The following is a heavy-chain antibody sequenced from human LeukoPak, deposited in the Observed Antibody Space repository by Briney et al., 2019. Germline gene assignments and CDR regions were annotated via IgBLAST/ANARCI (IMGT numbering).Heavy chain of an antibody. CDR1: GFTFSTYW. CDR2: IRQDGSDK. J-gene: IGHJ4*02. CDR3: ARGIPNSYGKDY. D-gene: IGHD3-16*01. V-gene: IGHV3-7*04. Sequence: GGSLRLSCAASGFTFSTYWMSWVRQAPGKGREWVANIRQDGSDKYYADPVKGRLTISRDNAKNTVYLQMNSLRGQDTAVYYCARGIPNSYGKDYWGQGTLVTVSS.